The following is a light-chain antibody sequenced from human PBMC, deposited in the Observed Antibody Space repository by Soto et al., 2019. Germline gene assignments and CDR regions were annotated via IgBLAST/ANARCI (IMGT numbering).Light chain of an antibody. CDR2: AAS. Sequence: DIQMTQSPSSLSASVGDRVTNTCRASQSISSYLNWYQQKPGKAPNLLIYAASSLQSGVPSRFSGSGSGTDFSLTISSLQPEDFATYYCQQSYSSPKTFGQGTKVDI. J-gene: IGKJ1*01. CDR1: QSISSY. CDR3: QQSYSSPKT. V-gene: IGKV1-39*01.